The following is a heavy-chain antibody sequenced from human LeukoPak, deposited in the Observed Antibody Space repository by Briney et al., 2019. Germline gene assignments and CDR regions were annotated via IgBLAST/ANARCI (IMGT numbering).Heavy chain of an antibody. Sequence: SQTLSLTCTVSGGSVNSSSYYWGWVRQPPKKGLEWIGSLYYTGNTYYNPSLKSRVTISVDTSKNQISLKMSSVTAADTAVYYCARDLKLDGSSGYYAFDIWGQGTMVTVSS. V-gene: IGHV4-39*07. J-gene: IGHJ3*02. CDR1: GGSVNSSSYY. CDR2: LYYTGNT. D-gene: IGHD3-22*01. CDR3: ARDLKLDGSSGYYAFDI.